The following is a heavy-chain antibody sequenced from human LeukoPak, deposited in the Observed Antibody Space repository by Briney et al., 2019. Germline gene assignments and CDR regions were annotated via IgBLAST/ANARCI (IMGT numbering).Heavy chain of an antibody. CDR2: ISGSGGST. Sequence: GGSLRLSCAASGFTFSSYAMSWVRQAPGKGLEWVSAISGSGGSTYYADSVKGRFTISRDNSKNTLYLQMNSLRAEDTAVYYCAKGQYSGYDSPTDYWGQGTLVTVSS. CDR1: GFTFSSYA. D-gene: IGHD5-12*01. CDR3: AKGQYSGYDSPTDY. J-gene: IGHJ4*02. V-gene: IGHV3-23*01.